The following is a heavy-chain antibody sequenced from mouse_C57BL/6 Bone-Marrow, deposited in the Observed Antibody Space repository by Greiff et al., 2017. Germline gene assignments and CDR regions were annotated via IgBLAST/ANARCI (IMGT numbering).Heavy chain of an antibody. J-gene: IGHJ2*01. V-gene: IGHV1-64*01. CDR2: IHPNSGST. CDR1: GYTFTSYW. CDR3: ARKGYYGPGVYFDY. D-gene: IGHD1-2*01. Sequence: VQLQQPGAELVKPGASVKLSCKASGYTFTSYWMHWVKQRPGQGLEWIGMIHPNSGSTNYNEKFKSKATLTVDKSSSTAYMQLSSLTSEDSAVYYCARKGYYGPGVYFDYWGQGTTLTGSS.